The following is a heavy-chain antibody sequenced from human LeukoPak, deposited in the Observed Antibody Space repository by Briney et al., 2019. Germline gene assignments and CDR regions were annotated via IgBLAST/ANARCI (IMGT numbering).Heavy chain of an antibody. Sequence: GGSLRLSCAASGFTFSSYAMSWVRQAPGKGLECVSAISGSGGSTHYADSVKGRFTISRDKSKNTLYLQTNSLRAEDQAVYYCSKGPTFDILAGVGLGNFDIWGQGTMVTVPS. J-gene: IGHJ3*02. V-gene: IGHV3-23*01. CDR1: GFTFSSYA. CDR3: SKGPTFDILAGVGLGNFDI. CDR2: ISGSGGST. D-gene: IGHD3-9*01.